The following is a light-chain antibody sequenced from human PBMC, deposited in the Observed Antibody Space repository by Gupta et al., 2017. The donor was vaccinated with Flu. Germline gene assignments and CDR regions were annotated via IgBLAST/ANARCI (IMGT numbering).Light chain of an antibody. Sequence: EIVLTQSPATLSLSPGERATLSCRASQSVSSYLAWYQQKPGQAPRLLIYDASNRDTGIPARFSGSGSGKDLTLTISSREQEDFAGYYCQQRSNWPSITFGGGTKVEIK. CDR3: QQRSNWPSIT. CDR1: QSVSSY. J-gene: IGKJ4*01. CDR2: DAS. V-gene: IGKV3-11*01.